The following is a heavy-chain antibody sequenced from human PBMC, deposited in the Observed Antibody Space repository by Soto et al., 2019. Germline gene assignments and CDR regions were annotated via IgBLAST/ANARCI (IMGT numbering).Heavy chain of an antibody. CDR3: AKDTLGYCSSGSCRLDY. Sequence: GGSLRLSCAASGFTFSSYAMSWVRQAPGKGLEWVSTISGSGDSTYYADSVRGRFTISRDNSKNTLYLQMNSLRAEDTAVYYCAKDTLGYCSSGSCRLDYWGQGTLVTVSS. D-gene: IGHD2-15*01. CDR1: GFTFSSYA. CDR2: ISGSGDST. V-gene: IGHV3-23*01. J-gene: IGHJ4*02.